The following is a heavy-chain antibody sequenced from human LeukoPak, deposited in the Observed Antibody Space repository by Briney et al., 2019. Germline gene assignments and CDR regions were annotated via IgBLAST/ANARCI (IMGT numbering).Heavy chain of an antibody. CDR3: ARDPGYSYGYYFDY. CDR1: GFTFSSYA. V-gene: IGHV3-30-3*01. D-gene: IGHD5-18*01. CDR2: ISYDGSNK. J-gene: IGHJ4*02. Sequence: GGSLRLSCAASGFTFSSYAMHWVRQAPGKGLEWVAVISYDGSNKYYADSVRGRFTISRDNSKNTLYLQMNSLRAEDTAVYYCARDPGYSYGYYFDYWGQGTLVTVSS.